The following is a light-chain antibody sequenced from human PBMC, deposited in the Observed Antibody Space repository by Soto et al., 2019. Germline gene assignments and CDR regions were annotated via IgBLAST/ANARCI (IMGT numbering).Light chain of an antibody. J-gene: IGKJ1*01. V-gene: IGKV2-30*01. CDR2: KVS. CDR1: QSLVNSDGNTY. CDR3: MQGSHWPRT. Sequence: EVVMTQSPLSLTVTLGQPASISCRSSQSLVNSDGNTYLNWFHQRPGQSPRRLIYKVSKLDSGVTDRXSGSGSGTXFXLRISRVEAEDTVVYYCMQGSHWPRTFGQGTRVEIK.